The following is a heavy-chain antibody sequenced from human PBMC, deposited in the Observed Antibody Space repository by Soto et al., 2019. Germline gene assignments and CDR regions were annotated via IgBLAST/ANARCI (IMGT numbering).Heavy chain of an antibody. CDR1: GFTFSSYS. CDR2: ISSSSSYI. Sequence: EVQLVESGGGLVKPGGSLRLSCAASGFTFSSYSMNWVRQAPGKGLEWVSSISSSSSYIYYADSVKGRFTISRDNAXXSLYLQMNSLRAEDTAVYYCARGLYYYDSSGYYGNWGQGTLVTVSS. J-gene: IGHJ4*02. D-gene: IGHD3-22*01. CDR3: ARGLYYYDSSGYYGN. V-gene: IGHV3-21*01.